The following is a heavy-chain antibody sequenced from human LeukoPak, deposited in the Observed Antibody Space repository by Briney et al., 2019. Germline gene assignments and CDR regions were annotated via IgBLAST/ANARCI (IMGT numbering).Heavy chain of an antibody. V-gene: IGHV3-74*01. CDR3: ARDLRYCSSTSCYDPNLDY. J-gene: IGHJ4*02. CDR1: GVTFSNYW. CDR2: INTDGSST. Sequence: GGSLRLSCAASGVTFSNYWMHWVRQAPGKGLVWVSRINTDGSSTSYADSVKGRFTISRDNAKNTLYLQMNSLRAEDTAVYYCARDLRYCSSTSCYDPNLDYWGQGTLVTVSS. D-gene: IGHD2-2*01.